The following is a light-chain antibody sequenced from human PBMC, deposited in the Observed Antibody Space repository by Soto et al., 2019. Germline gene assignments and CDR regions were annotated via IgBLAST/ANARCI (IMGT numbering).Light chain of an antibody. V-gene: IGKV3-11*01. CDR2: DAS. Sequence: ETVLTQSPATLSLSPGERATLSCRASQSVSSNIAWYQQKPGQAPRLLIYDASNRATGIPARFSGSGSGTDLTLTISSLEPEDFAVYYCQKRSNWPITXGQGTRLEIK. CDR1: QSVSSN. J-gene: IGKJ5*01. CDR3: QKRSNWPIT.